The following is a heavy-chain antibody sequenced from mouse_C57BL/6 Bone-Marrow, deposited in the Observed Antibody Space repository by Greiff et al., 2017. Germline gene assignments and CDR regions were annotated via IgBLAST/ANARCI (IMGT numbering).Heavy chain of an antibody. J-gene: IGHJ3*01. CDR1: GYTFTDYY. V-gene: IGHV1-26*01. CDR3: ANFAWFAY. CDR2: INPNNGGT. Sequence: EVKLMESGPELVKPGASVKISCKASGYTFTDYYMNWVKQSHGKSLEWIGDINPNNGGTSYNQKFKGKATLTVDKSSSTAYMELRSLTSEDSAVYYCANFAWFAYWGQGTLVTVSA.